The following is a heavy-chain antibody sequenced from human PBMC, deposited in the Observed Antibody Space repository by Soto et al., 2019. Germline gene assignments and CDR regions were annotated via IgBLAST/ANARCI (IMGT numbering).Heavy chain of an antibody. CDR1: GGSIRSTHYY. CDR3: ARQSSHIVGVTASMCAFDI. V-gene: IGHV4-39*01. D-gene: IGHD2-21*02. Sequence: PSETLSLTCTVSGGSIRSTHYYWGLIRQPPGKGLEWIGSFFYSGTTYYNPSLKSRVTIPLDTSNNQFSLMLRPVTARDTDVYYCARQSSHIVGVTASMCAFDIWGQGTMVVVSS. CDR2: FFYSGTT. J-gene: IGHJ3*02.